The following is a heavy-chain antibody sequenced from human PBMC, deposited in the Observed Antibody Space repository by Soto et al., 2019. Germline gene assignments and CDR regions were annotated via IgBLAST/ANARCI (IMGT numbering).Heavy chain of an antibody. CDR1: GFNFGSYA. J-gene: IGHJ4*02. CDR3: VKGKESGYRGAFDS. Sequence: EEQLLESGGGLVQPGGSLRLSCAATGFNFGSYAMGWVRQAPGKGLEWVSGVSGSGSSPYYADSVKGRLTISKDKSKNTLDLDLNNLRSEDTAVYFCVKGKESGYRGAFDSWGQGTMVTVSS. D-gene: IGHD5-18*01. CDR2: VSGSGSSP. V-gene: IGHV3-23*01.